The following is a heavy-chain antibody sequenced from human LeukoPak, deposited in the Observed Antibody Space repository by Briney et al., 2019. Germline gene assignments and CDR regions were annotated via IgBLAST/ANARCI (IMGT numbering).Heavy chain of an antibody. CDR3: AGEEVRVLVRWLDP. Sequence: PGGSLRLSCAASGFTFSSYEMNWVRQAPGKGLEWVSYISSSGSTVYYADSVRGRFTISRDNAKNSLYLQMNSLRAEDTAVYYCAGEEVRVLVRWLDPWGQGTLVTVSS. V-gene: IGHV3-48*03. D-gene: IGHD2-21*01. CDR1: GFTFSSYE. CDR2: ISSSGSTV. J-gene: IGHJ5*02.